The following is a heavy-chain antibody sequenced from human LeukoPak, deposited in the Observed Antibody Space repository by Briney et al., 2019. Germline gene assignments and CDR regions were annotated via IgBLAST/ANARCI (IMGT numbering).Heavy chain of an antibody. V-gene: IGHV4-59*01. J-gene: IGHJ4*02. CDR1: GVSISSYY. CDR3: ASGSGYYFHYFDY. D-gene: IGHD3-22*01. CDR2: IYYSGST. Sequence: PSETLSLTCTASGVSISSYYWSWIRQPPGKGLEWIGYIYYSGSTNYNPSLKSRVTISVDTSKNQFSLKLSSVTAADTAVYYCASGSGYYFHYFDYWGQGTLVTVSS.